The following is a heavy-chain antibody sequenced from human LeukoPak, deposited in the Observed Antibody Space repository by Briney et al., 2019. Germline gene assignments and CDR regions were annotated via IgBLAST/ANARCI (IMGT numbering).Heavy chain of an antibody. D-gene: IGHD3-10*01. CDR3: ARGLDNYGSGSSD. CDR1: GFTFSDHS. Sequence: GGSLRLSCAISGFTFSDHSMNWVRRAPGKGLEWVSSISGGSSYIFYADSVKGRFTISRDNAKNSLYLQMNSLRAEDTAVYYCARGLDNYGSGSSDWGQGTLVTVSS. V-gene: IGHV3-21*01. J-gene: IGHJ4*02. CDR2: ISGGSSYI.